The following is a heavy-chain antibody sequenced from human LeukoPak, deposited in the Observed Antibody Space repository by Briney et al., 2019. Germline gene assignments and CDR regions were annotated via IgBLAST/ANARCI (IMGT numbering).Heavy chain of an antibody. D-gene: IGHD3-22*01. J-gene: IGHJ3*02. V-gene: IGHV4-30-4*08. Sequence: SETLSLTCTVSGGSISSGDYYWSWIRQPPGKGLEWIGYIYYSGSTYYNPSLKSRVTISVDTSKNQFSLKLSSVTAADTAEYYCAKQWLRNAFDIWGQGTMVTVSS. CDR1: GGSISSGDYY. CDR2: IYYSGST. CDR3: AKQWLRNAFDI.